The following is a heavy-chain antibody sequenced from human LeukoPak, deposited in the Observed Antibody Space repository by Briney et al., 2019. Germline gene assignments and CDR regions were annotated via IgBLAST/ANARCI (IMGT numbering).Heavy chain of an antibody. D-gene: IGHD6-19*01. CDR1: GFIFSDYW. Sequence: GGSLRLSCVASGFIFSDYWMSWVRQAPGKGPEWVANIKVDGLEKYYADSVKGRFTISRDNAKNSLYLQMNSLRAEDTAVYYCARDNAGSGWVYWGQGTLVTVSS. J-gene: IGHJ4*02. V-gene: IGHV3-7*04. CDR2: IKVDGLEK. CDR3: ARDNAGSGWVY.